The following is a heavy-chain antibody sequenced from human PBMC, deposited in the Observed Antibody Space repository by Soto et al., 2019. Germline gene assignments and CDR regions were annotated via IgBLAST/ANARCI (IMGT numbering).Heavy chain of an antibody. V-gene: IGHV4-34*01. CDR2: INHSGST. Sequence: SETLSLTCAVWGGSFSGYYWSWIRQPPGKGLEWIGEINHSGSTNYNPSLKSRVTISVDTSKNQFSLKLSSVTAADTAVYYCARVPFIVLMVYAIDYYFYGMDVWGEGTKVTTSS. CDR1: GGSFSGYY. D-gene: IGHD2-8*01. J-gene: IGHJ6*01. CDR3: ARVPFIVLMVYAIDYYFYGMDV.